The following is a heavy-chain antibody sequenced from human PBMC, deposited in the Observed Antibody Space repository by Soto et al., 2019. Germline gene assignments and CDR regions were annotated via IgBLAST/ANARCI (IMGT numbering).Heavy chain of an antibody. D-gene: IGHD6-13*01. CDR2: ISSSSSTI. Sequence: EVQLVESGGGLVQPGGSLRLSCAASGFTFSSYSMNWVRQAPGKGLEWVSYISSSSSTIYYADSVKGRFTISRDTAKNSLYLQMNSLRAEDTAVYYCARHPERIAEIGWFDPWGQGPLVTVSS. CDR1: GFTFSSYS. CDR3: ARHPERIAEIGWFDP. J-gene: IGHJ5*02. V-gene: IGHV3-48*01.